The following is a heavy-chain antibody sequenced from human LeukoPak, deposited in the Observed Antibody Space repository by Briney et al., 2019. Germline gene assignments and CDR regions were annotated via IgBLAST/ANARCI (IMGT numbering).Heavy chain of an antibody. CDR2: IWSDGSKT. Sequence: GGSLRLSCAASGFTFRSYGMHWVHQAPGKGLEWVAVIWSDGSKTYYVDSVKGRFTISRDYSKNTLYLQMSSLRVEDTAVYYCARAGASNEFDYWGQGTLVTVSS. V-gene: IGHV3-33*08. D-gene: IGHD2-8*01. J-gene: IGHJ4*02. CDR3: ARAGASNEFDY. CDR1: GFTFRSYG.